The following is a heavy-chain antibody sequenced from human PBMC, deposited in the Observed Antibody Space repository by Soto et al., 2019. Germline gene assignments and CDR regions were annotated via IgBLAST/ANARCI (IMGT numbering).Heavy chain of an antibody. CDR2: IIPIFGTA. Sequence: QVQLVQSGAEVKKPGSSVKVSCKASGGTFSSYAISWVRQAPGQGLECMGWIIPIFGTANYAQKFQGRVTITADEYTSTAYMELRGLRSEDTAVYYCARVPYYYGAGSYYDNWFDPWGQGTLVTVSS. J-gene: IGHJ5*02. CDR3: ARVPYYYGAGSYYDNWFDP. CDR1: GGTFSSYA. V-gene: IGHV1-69*01. D-gene: IGHD3-10*01.